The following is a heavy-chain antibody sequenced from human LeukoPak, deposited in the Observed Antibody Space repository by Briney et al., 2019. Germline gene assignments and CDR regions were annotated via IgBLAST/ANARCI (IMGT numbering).Heavy chain of an antibody. V-gene: IGHV1-18*01. CDR1: GYTFNNFG. CDR3: ARDAPLYFSSWTSDY. J-gene: IGHJ4*02. Sequence: ASVKVSCKTSGYTFNNFGINWVRQAPGQGLEWMGWLSAYDGDPKYAQRLHGGVTMTKDTSTNTAYMELRSLRSDDTAVYYCARDAPLYFSSWTSDYWGQGTLVTVSS. CDR2: LSAYDGDP. D-gene: IGHD6-13*01.